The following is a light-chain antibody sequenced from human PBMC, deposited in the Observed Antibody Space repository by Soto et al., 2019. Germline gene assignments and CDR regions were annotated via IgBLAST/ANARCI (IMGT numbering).Light chain of an antibody. CDR3: QQYDSFSYT. CDR1: PSISSW. J-gene: IGKJ2*01. CDR2: KAS. V-gene: IGKV1-5*03. Sequence: DIQMTQSPSTLSASVGDRVTITCRASPSISSWLAWFQQKPGKAPKLLIFKASTLESGVPSRFSGSGSGTEFTLTISSLQADDFATYYCQQYDSFSYTFGQGTKLEIK.